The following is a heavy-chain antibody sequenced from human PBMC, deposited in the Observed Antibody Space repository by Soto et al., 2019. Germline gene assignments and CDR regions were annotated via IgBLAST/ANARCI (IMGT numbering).Heavy chain of an antibody. CDR3: AKDMNGYSYGGAFDI. J-gene: IGHJ3*02. CDR1: GFIFSSHW. Sequence: GGSLRLSCAASGFIFSSHWMHWVRQAPGKGLVWVSGISWSSGSIGYADSVKGRFTISRDNAKYSLYLKMNSLRTEDTALYYCAKDMNGYSYGGAFDIWGQGTMVTVSS. D-gene: IGHD5-18*01. V-gene: IGHV3-9*01. CDR2: ISWSSGSI.